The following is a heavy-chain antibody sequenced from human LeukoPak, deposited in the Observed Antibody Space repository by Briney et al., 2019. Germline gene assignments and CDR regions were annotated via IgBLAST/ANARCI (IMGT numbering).Heavy chain of an antibody. CDR1: GFSFSTSW. V-gene: IGHV3-7*01. CDR2: IQPDGNDN. J-gene: IGHJ3*01. D-gene: IGHD6-13*01. Sequence: PGGSLRLSCLASGFSFSTSWMTWVRQAPGKGLEGVANIQPDGNDNHYVDSVKGRFTLSRDNANNSLHLQMHSLRLDDTAVYYCAREGRGSSSLKFWGQGTMVTVSS. CDR3: AREGRGSSSLKF.